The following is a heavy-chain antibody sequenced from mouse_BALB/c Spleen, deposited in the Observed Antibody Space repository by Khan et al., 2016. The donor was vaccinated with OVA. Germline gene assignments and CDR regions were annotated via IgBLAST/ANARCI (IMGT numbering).Heavy chain of an antibody. V-gene: IGHV1S136*01. J-gene: IGHJ4*01. CDR3: TRSTYYGNPYAMDY. CDR1: GYTFTSYV. Sequence: VQLQQSGPELVKPGASVKMSCKASGYTFTSYVMHWVKQKPGQGLEWIGYINPYNDGTKYNEKFKGKATLTSGKSSSTSYMELSSLTSEDSAIYYCTRSTYYGNPYAMDYWGQGTSVTVSS. CDR2: INPYNDGT. D-gene: IGHD2-10*01.